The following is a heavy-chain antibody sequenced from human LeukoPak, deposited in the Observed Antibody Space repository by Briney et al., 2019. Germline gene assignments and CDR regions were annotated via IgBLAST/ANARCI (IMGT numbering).Heavy chain of an antibody. J-gene: IGHJ4*02. V-gene: IGHV4-59*01. D-gene: IGHD3-22*01. CDR3: AMYYDSSGYYQAFDY. CDR1: GGSISSCY. Sequence: SETLSLTCTVSGGSISSCYWSWIRQPPGKGLEWIGYIYYSGSTNYNPSLKSRVTISVDTSKNQFSLKLSSVTAADTAVYYCAMYYDSSGYYQAFDYWGQGTLVTVSS. CDR2: IYYSGST.